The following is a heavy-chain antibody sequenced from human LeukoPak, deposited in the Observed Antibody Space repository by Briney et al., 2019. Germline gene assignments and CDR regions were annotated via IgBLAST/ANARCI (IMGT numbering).Heavy chain of an antibody. J-gene: IGHJ4*02. CDR2: ISSSSSYI. CDR1: GFTFSSYT. CDR3: ARVLLDTMTGPLGY. V-gene: IGHV3-21*01. Sequence: PGGSLRLSCAASGFTFSSYTMNWVRQAPGKGLEWVSSISSSSSYIYYADSVKGRFTISRDNAKNSLYLQMDSLRADDTAVYYCARVLLDTMTGPLGYWGQGTLVTVSS. D-gene: IGHD3-22*01.